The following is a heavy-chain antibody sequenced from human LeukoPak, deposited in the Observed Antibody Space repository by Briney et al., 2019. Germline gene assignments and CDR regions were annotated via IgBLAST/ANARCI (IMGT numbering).Heavy chain of an antibody. CDR3: ARDPEGHGYYFDY. J-gene: IGHJ4*02. CDR1: GGSTSNYF. Sequence: SETLSLTCTVSGGSTSNYFCTWLRQSAGKGLEWIGRIHTSGSTNYNPSLKSRVSMSVDTSQNQFSLKLSSVTAADTAVYYCARDPEGHGYYFDYWGQGALVTVSS. D-gene: IGHD3-3*01. V-gene: IGHV4-4*07. CDR2: IHTSGST.